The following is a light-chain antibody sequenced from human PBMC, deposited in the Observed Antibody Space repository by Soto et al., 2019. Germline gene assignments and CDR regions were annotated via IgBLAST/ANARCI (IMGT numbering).Light chain of an antibody. CDR2: ENN. Sequence: QSVLTQPPSVSAAPGQKVTISCSGSSSNIGNNYVSWYQQLPGPAPKLLIYENNKRPSAIPDRFSGSKSGTSATLGITGLQTGDEADYYCGTWDSSLSAGGVFGGGTKLTVL. CDR1: SSNIGNNY. J-gene: IGLJ2*01. V-gene: IGLV1-51*02. CDR3: GTWDSSLSAGGV.